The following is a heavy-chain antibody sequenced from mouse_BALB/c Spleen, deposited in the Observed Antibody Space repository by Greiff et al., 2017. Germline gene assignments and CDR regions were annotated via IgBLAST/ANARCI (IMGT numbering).Heavy chain of an antibody. CDR2: ISSGGGST. CDR3: ARGATVVEGWFAY. D-gene: IGHD1-1*01. V-gene: IGHV5-12-1*01. J-gene: IGHJ3*01. CDR1: GFAFSSYD. Sequence: EVQLVESGGGLVKPGGSLKLSCAASGFAFSSYDMSWVRQTPEKRLEWVAYISSGGGSTYYPDTVKGRFTISRDNAKNTLYLQMSSLKSEDTAMYYCARGATVVEGWFAYWGQGTLVTVSA.